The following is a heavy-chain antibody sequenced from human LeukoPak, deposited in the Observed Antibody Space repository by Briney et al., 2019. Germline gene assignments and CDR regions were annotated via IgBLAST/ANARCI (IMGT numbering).Heavy chain of an antibody. Sequence: GASVTVSCKPSVYTVTNYYMHWVRQAPGQGREGMGMINPSGDRSTFGKKLQGRVNMTRHTSTTTVSMETSSLRSADKAVYYCARGGTVVLTAAVMREIVVAQYFQRWGQGPLVTVSS. J-gene: IGHJ1*01. CDR1: VYTVTNYY. V-gene: IGHV1-46*04. CDR2: INPSGDRS. D-gene: IGHD2-21*01. CDR3: ARGGTVVLTAAVMREIVVAQYFQR.